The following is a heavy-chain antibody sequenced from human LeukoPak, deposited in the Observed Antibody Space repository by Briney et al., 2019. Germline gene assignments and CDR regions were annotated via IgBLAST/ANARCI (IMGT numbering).Heavy chain of an antibody. J-gene: IGHJ3*02. D-gene: IGHD3-16*01. V-gene: IGHV3-7*01. CDR2: IKQDGSEK. CDR1: GFTFSSYW. CDR3: ASAPYDYVWGSYMARYAFGI. Sequence: GGSLRLSCAASGFTFSSYWMSWVRQAPGKGLEWVANIKQDGSEKYYVDSVKGRFTISRDNAKNSLYLQMNSLRAEDTAVYYCASAPYDYVWGSYMARYAFGIWGQGTMVTVSS.